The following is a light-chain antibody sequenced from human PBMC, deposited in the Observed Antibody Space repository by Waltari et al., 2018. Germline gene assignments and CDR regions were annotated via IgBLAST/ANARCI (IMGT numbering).Light chain of an antibody. V-gene: IGKV4-1*01. CDR3: QQCYTFPYT. Sequence: IVLTQSPDSMAVFLGERATINCKSCQSLVFSSNNTNYLGWYPQKPGQPPKLLITWASIRESGVPDRFSGSGSGTDFTLTISSLQAEDVAVYYCQQCYTFPYTFGQGTKLEIK. CDR2: WAS. CDR1: QSLVFSSNNTNY. J-gene: IGKJ2*01.